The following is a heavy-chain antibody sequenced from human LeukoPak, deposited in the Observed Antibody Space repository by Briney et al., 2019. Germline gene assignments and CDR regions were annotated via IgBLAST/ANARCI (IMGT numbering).Heavy chain of an antibody. D-gene: IGHD1-26*01. V-gene: IGHV1-18*01. CDR3: AREGGVGATPPYYYYGMDV. J-gene: IGHJ6*02. Sequence: GASVKVSCKASGYTFTSYGISWVRQAPGQGLEWMGWISAYNGNTNYAQKLQGRVTMTTDTSTSTAYMDLRSLRSDDTAVYYCAREGGVGATPPYYYYGMDVWGQGTTATVSS. CDR1: GYTFTSYG. CDR2: ISAYNGNT.